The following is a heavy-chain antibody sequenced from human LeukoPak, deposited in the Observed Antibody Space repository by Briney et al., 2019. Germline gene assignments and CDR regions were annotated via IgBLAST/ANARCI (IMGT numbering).Heavy chain of an antibody. V-gene: IGHV1-2*02. Sequence: ASVKVSCKASGYTFTGYYMHWVRHAPAQGLEGMGWINPNSGGTNYAQKSQARVTMTRDTSISTANMELSRLRSDDTAVYYCARGYDFWIGYYPDYGMDVWGQGTTVTVSS. CDR1: GYTFTGYY. CDR3: ARGYDFWIGYYPDYGMDV. D-gene: IGHD3-3*01. J-gene: IGHJ6*02. CDR2: INPNSGGT.